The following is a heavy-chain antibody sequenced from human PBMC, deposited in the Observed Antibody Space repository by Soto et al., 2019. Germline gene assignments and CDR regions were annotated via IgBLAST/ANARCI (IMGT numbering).Heavy chain of an antibody. CDR3: ARDHAELGSSYYSWFDP. Sequence: QVQLVQSGAEVKKPGSSVKVSCKASGGTFSSYAISWVRQAPGQGLEWMGGIIPIFGTANYAQKFQGRVTITADESTSTAYMELSSLRSEDTAVYYCARDHAELGSSYYSWFDPWGQGTLVTVSS. V-gene: IGHV1-69*01. CDR2: IIPIFGTA. CDR1: GGTFSSYA. D-gene: IGHD6-13*01. J-gene: IGHJ5*02.